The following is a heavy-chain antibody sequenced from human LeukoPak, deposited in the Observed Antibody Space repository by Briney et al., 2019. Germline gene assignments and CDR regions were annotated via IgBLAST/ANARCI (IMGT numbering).Heavy chain of an antibody. Sequence: SETLSLTCTVSGGSISSYYWSWIRQPPGKGLEWIGYIYYSGSTNYNPSLKSRVTISVDTSKNQFSLKLSSVTAADTAVYYCARDAHDYGGNGWYFDLWGRGTLVTVSS. J-gene: IGHJ2*01. D-gene: IGHD4-23*01. CDR3: ARDAHDYGGNGWYFDL. CDR2: IYYSGST. CDR1: GGSISSYY. V-gene: IGHV4-59*01.